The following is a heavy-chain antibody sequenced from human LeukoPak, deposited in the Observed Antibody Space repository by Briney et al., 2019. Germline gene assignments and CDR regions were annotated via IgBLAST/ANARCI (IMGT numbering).Heavy chain of an antibody. Sequence: GGSLRLSCAASGFTFSSYGMHWGRQAPGKGLEWVAVIWYDGSNKYYADSVKGRFTISRDNSKNTLYLQMNSLRAEDTAVYYCARDLYELEQNYYYYGMDVWGKGTTVTVSS. CDR1: GFTFSSYG. CDR2: IWYDGSNK. D-gene: IGHD1-26*01. CDR3: ARDLYELEQNYYYYGMDV. V-gene: IGHV3-33*01. J-gene: IGHJ6*04.